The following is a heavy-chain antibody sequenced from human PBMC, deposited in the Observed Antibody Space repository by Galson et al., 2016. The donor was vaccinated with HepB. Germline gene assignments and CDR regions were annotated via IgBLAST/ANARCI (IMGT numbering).Heavy chain of an antibody. CDR1: GFTFSTYG. J-gene: IGHJ4*02. CDR3: ARDSGSGVVVPVASPRLDY. CDR2: VWYDGSNE. D-gene: IGHD2-2*01. Sequence: SLRLSCAVSGFTFSTYGMHWVRQAPGKGLEWVAAVWYDGSNERYADSVEGRCTIFKDIFKSTLSLQLKSLRPEDTAVYYCARDSGSGVVVPVASPRLDYWGRGTLVTVSS. V-gene: IGHV3-33*01.